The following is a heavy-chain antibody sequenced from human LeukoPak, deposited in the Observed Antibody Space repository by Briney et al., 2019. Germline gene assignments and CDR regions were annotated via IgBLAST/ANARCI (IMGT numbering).Heavy chain of an antibody. CDR2: MNPNSGNT. Sequence: ASVKVSCKASGYTFSGYDINCVRQATRQGLERMGWMNPNSGNTGYAQKFRSRDTMTRNTSISTAYMELSSLRSEDTAVYYCARGRRDYGGKPLSYWGQGTLVTVYS. D-gene: IGHD4-23*01. CDR1: GYTFSGYD. J-gene: IGHJ4*02. CDR3: ARGRRDYGGKPLSY. V-gene: IGHV1-8*01.